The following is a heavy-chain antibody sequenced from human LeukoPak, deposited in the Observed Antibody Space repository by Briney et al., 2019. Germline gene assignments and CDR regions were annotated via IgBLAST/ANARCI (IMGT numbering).Heavy chain of an antibody. D-gene: IGHD6-6*01. CDR2: HYYSGST. Sequence: SETLSLTCTVSGGSISSSCYYWGWLRQPPGKGREWIGRHYYSGSTYYNPSVKSRVTISVDTSNNQFSLKLSSVTAADTAVYYCARRGCIAAREIDYWGQGHLVTVS. CDR3: ARRGCIAAREIDY. J-gene: IGHJ4*02. CDR1: GGSISSSCYY. V-gene: IGHV4-39*01.